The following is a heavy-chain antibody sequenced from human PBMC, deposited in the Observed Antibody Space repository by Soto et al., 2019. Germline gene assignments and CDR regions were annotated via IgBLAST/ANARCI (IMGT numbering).Heavy chain of an antibody. Sequence: SETLSLTCAVSGGSISSGGYSWSWIRQPPGKGLEWIGYIYHSGSTYYNPSLKSRVTISVDRSKNQFSLKLSSVTAADTAVYYCARLVWDAFDIWGQGTMVTVSS. V-gene: IGHV4-30-2*01. CDR2: IYHSGST. CDR1: GGSISSGGYS. D-gene: IGHD6-13*01. J-gene: IGHJ3*02. CDR3: ARLVWDAFDI.